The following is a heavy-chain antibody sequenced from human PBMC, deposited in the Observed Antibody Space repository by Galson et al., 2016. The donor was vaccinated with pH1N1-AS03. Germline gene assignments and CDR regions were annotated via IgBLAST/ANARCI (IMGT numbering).Heavy chain of an antibody. Sequence: SLRLSCAASGFDFRSYSMHWVRQAPGKGLEWGAVIAKDGTTKFDADFVKGRFTISRDNSRNTLYLETSRLTPEDTAVYYCAREGTGIVRSYRGSFDSWGQGTLVTVTS. CDR3: AREGTGIVRSYRGSFDS. CDR2: IAKDGTTK. D-gene: IGHD3-10*01. V-gene: IGHV3-30-3*01. J-gene: IGHJ4*02. CDR1: GFDFRSYS.